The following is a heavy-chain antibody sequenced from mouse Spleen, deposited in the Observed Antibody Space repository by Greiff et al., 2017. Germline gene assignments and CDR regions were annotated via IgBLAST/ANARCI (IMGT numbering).Heavy chain of an antibody. Sequence: EVQLQESGAELVRPGASVKLSCTASGFNIKDDYMHWVKQRPEQGLEWIGWIDPENGDTEYASKFQGKATITADTSSNTAYLQLSSLTSEDTAVYYCTTPDSSGYGKPWGQGTTLTVSS. J-gene: IGHJ2*01. CDR2: IDPENGDT. CDR3: TTPDSSGYGKP. V-gene: IGHV14-4*01. D-gene: IGHD3-2*01. CDR1: GFNIKDDY.